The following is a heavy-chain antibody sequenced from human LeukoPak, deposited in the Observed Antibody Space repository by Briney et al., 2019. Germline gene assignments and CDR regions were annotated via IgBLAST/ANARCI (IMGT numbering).Heavy chain of an antibody. Sequence: SETLSLTCAVYGGSFSGYYWSWIRKPPGKGLEWIGEINHSGSTNYNPSLKSRVTISVDTSKNQFSLKLSSVTAADTAVYYCARPRGRRSVFDYWGQGTLVTVSS. CDR2: INHSGST. J-gene: IGHJ4*02. D-gene: IGHD3-16*01. CDR3: ARPRGRRSVFDY. V-gene: IGHV4-34*01. CDR1: GGSFSGYY.